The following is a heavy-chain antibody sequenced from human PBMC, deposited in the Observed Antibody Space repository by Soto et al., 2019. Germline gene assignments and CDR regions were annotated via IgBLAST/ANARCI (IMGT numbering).Heavy chain of an antibody. CDR1: VCTFSNYA. CDR3: VKGNQLLRYYFEF. J-gene: IGHJ4*02. Sequence: GGSLRLSCSFSVCTFSNYAMHCVRHSPGEGLEYVSGITSDGDSTYHADSVKGRFTISRDNSKNTLYLQMSSLRLEDTAIYYCVKGNQLLRYYFEFLGQATLVIVS. D-gene: IGHD2-15*01. CDR2: ITSDGDST. V-gene: IGHV3-64D*06.